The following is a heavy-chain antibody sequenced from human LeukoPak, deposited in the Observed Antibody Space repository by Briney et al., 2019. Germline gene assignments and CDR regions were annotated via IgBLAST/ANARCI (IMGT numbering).Heavy chain of an antibody. D-gene: IGHD1-26*01. V-gene: IGHV3-73*01. Sequence: GGFLRLSCAASGFTFSGSTMHWVRQASGKGLKWVGRIRSKGNSYATAYAASVKGRFTISREDSKNMAYLQMSSLKTEDTAVYYCTGGIVGASDAFDVWGQGTMVTVSA. CDR3: TGGIVGASDAFDV. CDR2: IRSKGNSYAT. CDR1: GFTFSGST. J-gene: IGHJ3*01.